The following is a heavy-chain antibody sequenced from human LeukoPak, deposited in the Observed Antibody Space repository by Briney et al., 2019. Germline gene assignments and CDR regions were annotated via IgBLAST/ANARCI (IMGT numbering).Heavy chain of an antibody. CDR3: AREVPYPDCSSSGCYGPWDY. Sequence: GASVKVSCKASGYKFTNFGLSWVRQAPGQGLEWMGWISTNNGNTHYAQKFQGRVTLTTDTSTSTAYMELRSLKSDDTALYYCAREVPYPDCSSSGCYGPWDYWGQGALVTVSS. V-gene: IGHV1-18*01. D-gene: IGHD2-2*01. CDR1: GYKFTNFG. J-gene: IGHJ4*02. CDR2: ISTNNGNT.